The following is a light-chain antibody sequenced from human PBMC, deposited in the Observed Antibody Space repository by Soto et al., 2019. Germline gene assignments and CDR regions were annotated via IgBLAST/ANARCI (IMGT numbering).Light chain of an antibody. V-gene: IGLV2-14*01. CDR1: SSDVGGYNY. CDR2: EVS. CDR3: SSYTGSSTLV. Sequence: QSALTQPASVSGSPGQSITISCTGTSSDVGGYNYVSWYQQHPGKAPKLMIYEVSNRPSGVSNRFSDSKSGNTASLTISGLQAEDEADYYCSSYTGSSTLVFGGGTQLTVL. J-gene: IGLJ7*01.